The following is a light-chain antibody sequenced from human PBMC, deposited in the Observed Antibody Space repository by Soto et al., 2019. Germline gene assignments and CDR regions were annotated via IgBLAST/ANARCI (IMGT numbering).Light chain of an antibody. V-gene: IGLV2-14*01. CDR1: SSDVGGYNY. CDR2: EVI. CDR3: SSYAGSNNYV. Sequence: QSALTQPASVSGSPGQSITISCTATSSDVGGYNYVSWFQQYPGKAPKLMIYEVINRPSGVSNRFSGSKSGNTASLIISGLQAEDEADYYCSSYAGSNNYVFGTGTKLTVL. J-gene: IGLJ1*01.